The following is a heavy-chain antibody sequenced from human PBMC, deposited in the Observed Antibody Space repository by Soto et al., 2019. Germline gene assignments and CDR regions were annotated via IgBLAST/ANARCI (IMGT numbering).Heavy chain of an antibody. Sequence: QVQLVESGGGVVQPGRSLRLSCAASGFTFSSYAMHWVRQAPGKGLEWVAVISYDGSNKYYADSVKGRFTISRDNSKNALYLQMNSLGAEDTAVYYCAREHSDFWSGPLDYWGQGTLVTVSS. CDR2: ISYDGSNK. V-gene: IGHV3-30-3*01. D-gene: IGHD3-3*01. CDR1: GFTFSSYA. J-gene: IGHJ4*02. CDR3: AREHSDFWSGPLDY.